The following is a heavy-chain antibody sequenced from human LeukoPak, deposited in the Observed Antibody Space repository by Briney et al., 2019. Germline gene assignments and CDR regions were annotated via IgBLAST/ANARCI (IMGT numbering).Heavy chain of an antibody. D-gene: IGHD3-9*01. CDR3: ASMLLPKALTGYSN. V-gene: IGHV3-7*01. Sequence: GGSLRLSCAASGFTFSSYWMSWVRQAPGKGLEWVANIKQDGSEKYYVDSVKGRFTISRDNAKNSLYLQMNSLRAEDTAVYYCASMLLPKALTGYSNWGQGTLVTVSS. CDR2: IKQDGSEK. CDR1: GFTFSSYW. J-gene: IGHJ4*02.